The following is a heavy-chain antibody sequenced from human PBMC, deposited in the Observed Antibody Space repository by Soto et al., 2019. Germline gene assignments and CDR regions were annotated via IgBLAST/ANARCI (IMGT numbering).Heavy chain of an antibody. CDR3: AIRSTTYYYGSGSC. D-gene: IGHD3-10*01. Sequence: QVQLVQSGAEVKKPGSSVKVSCKASGGTFSSYTISWVRQAPGQGLEWMGRIIPILGIANYAQKFQGRVTINADKSTSTAYMELSSLRSEDTAVYYCAIRSTTYYYGSGSCWGQGTLVTVSS. CDR1: GGTFSSYT. J-gene: IGHJ4*02. V-gene: IGHV1-69*02. CDR2: IIPILGIA.